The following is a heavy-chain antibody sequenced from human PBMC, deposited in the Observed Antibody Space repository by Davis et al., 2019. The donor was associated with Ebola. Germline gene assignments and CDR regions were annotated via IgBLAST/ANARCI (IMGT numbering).Heavy chain of an antibody. CDR2: IYYSGST. J-gene: IGHJ3*02. V-gene: IGHV4-39*01. Sequence: MPSETLSLTCTVSGGSISSRSYYWGWIRQPPGKGLESIGSIYYSGSTYYNPSLKSRVTISVDTSKTQFSLKLTSVTAADTAVYYCARQKVTNVFDIWGQGTMVTISS. CDR1: GGSISSRSYY. D-gene: IGHD2-8*01. CDR3: ARQKVTNVFDI.